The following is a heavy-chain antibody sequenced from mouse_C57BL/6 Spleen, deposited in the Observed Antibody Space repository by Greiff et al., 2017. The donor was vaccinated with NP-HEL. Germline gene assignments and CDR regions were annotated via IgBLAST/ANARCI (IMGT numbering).Heavy chain of an antibody. CDR2: INPSSGYT. D-gene: IGHD1-1*01. CDR1: GYTFTSYW. Sequence: VKLVESGAELAKPGASVKLSCKASGYTFTSYWMHWVKQRPGQGLEWIGYINPSSGYTKYNQKFKDKATLTADKSSSTAYMQLSSLTYEDSAVYYCARDTTVVAKAMDYWGQGTSVTVSS. J-gene: IGHJ4*01. CDR3: ARDTTVVAKAMDY. V-gene: IGHV1-7*01.